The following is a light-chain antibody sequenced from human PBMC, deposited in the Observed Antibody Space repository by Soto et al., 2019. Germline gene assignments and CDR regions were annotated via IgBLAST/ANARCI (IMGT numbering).Light chain of an antibody. CDR2: GNN. J-gene: IGLJ3*02. V-gene: IGLV1-40*01. CDR1: SSNIGAGYD. Sequence: QSVLTQPPSVSGAPGQRVTISCTGSSSNIGAGYDVHWYQRLPGTAPKLLIYGNNNRPSGVPDRFSGSKSGTSASLAITGLQAEDEADYYCQSYDSSLSGVFGGGTKVTVL. CDR3: QSYDSSLSGV.